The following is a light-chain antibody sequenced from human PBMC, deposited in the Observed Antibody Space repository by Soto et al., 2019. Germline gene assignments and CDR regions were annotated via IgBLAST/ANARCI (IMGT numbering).Light chain of an antibody. CDR2: DVS. V-gene: IGLV2-14*03. Sequence: QPALAQPASVSGSPGQSITISCTGTSNDVGHFNYVSWFQQHPGKAPKLLIFDVSNWPSGVSDRFSGSKSGNTASLTIPGLQPEDEADYYCTSFTTSNTFVFGSGTKVTVL. CDR1: SNDVGHFNY. J-gene: IGLJ1*01. CDR3: TSFTTSNTFV.